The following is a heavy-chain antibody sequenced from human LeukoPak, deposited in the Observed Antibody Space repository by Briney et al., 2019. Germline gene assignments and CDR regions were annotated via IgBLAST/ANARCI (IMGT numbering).Heavy chain of an antibody. Sequence: GGSLRLSCAASGFTFSGSAMHWVRQASGKGLEWVGRIRSKANSYATAYAASVKGRFIISRDDSKNTAYLQMNSLKTEDTAVYYCTRPSDTAMARFDYWGQGTLVTVSS. CDR2: IRSKANSYAT. CDR3: TRPSDTAMARFDY. J-gene: IGHJ4*02. D-gene: IGHD5-18*01. CDR1: GFTFSGSA. V-gene: IGHV3-73*01.